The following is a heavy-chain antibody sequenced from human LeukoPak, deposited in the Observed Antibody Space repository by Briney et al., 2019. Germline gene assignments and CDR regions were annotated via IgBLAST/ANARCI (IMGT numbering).Heavy chain of an antibody. V-gene: IGHV1-18*01. CDR2: NGAYYCNT. J-gene: IGHJ5*02. CDR3: AKDRPITIFGGVNWVDP. D-gene: IGHD3-3*01. CDR1: LYTFTSYG. Sequence: GASVNVSCKASLYTFTSYGIRWVRQAPGPRHEWMGWNGAYYCNTNYPQKLQRRVTMTTDTSTSKAYIELSSQRSDVTAVYYCAKDRPITIFGGVNWVDPWGQGTLVTVSS.